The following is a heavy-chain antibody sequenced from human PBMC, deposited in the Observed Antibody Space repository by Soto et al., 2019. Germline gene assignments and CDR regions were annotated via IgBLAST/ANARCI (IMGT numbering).Heavy chain of an antibody. V-gene: IGHV4-39*01. D-gene: IGHD6-6*01. J-gene: IGHJ4*02. CDR2: IYYSGST. CDR1: GGSISSSSYY. CDR3: ARQVGYSSSSFLDY. Sequence: QLQLQESGPGLVKPSETLSLTCTVSGGSISSSSYYWGWIRQPPGKGLEWIGSIYYSGSTYYNPSLKSRVTISVDTSKNQFSLKLSSVTAADTAVYYCARQVGYSSSSFLDYWGQGTLVTVSS.